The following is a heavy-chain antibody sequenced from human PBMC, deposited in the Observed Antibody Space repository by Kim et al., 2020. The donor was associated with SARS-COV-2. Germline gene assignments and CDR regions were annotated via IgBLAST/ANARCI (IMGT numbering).Heavy chain of an antibody. J-gene: IGHJ6*02. CDR1: GFTFSSYA. Sequence: GGSLRLSCAASGFTFSSYAMSWVRQAPGKGLEWVSAISGSGGSTYYADSVKGRFTISRDNSKNTLYLQMNSLRAEDTAVYYCAKSLRGSSSGRNYYYYYGMDVWGQGTTVTVSS. CDR3: AKSLRGSSSGRNYYYYYGMDV. CDR2: ISGSGGST. D-gene: IGHD6-6*01. V-gene: IGHV3-23*01.